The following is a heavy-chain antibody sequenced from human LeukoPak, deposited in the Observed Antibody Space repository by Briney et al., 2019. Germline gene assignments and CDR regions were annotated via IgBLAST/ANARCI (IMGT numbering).Heavy chain of an antibody. CDR2: VYHSGYT. V-gene: IGHV4-34*01. Sequence: SETLSLTCAVYGGSFSGYYWTWIRQPPGKALEWIGSVYHSGYTYYNPSLKSRVTISIDTSKNQFSLRLSSVTAADTAVYYCARSSMFRGVTFDYWGQGTLVTVSS. J-gene: IGHJ4*02. CDR1: GGSFSGYY. D-gene: IGHD3-10*01. CDR3: ARSSMFRGVTFDY.